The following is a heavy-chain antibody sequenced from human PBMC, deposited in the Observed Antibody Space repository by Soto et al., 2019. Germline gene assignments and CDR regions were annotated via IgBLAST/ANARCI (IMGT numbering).Heavy chain of an antibody. V-gene: IGHV1-69*12. J-gene: IGHJ6*02. CDR2: IIPIFGTA. CDR3: ARSAVTMIVVVTYGMDV. Sequence: QVQLVQSGAEVKKPGSSVKVSCKASGGTFSSYAISWVRQAPGQGLEWMGGIIPIFGTANYAQKFQGKVTITADESTSTAHMELSSLRSEDTAVYYCARSAVTMIVVVTYGMDVWGQGTTVTVSS. D-gene: IGHD3-22*01. CDR1: GGTFSSYA.